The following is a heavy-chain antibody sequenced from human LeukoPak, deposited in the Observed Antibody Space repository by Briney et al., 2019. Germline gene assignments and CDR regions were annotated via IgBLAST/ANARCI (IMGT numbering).Heavy chain of an antibody. V-gene: IGHV3-23*01. CDR3: ARNQHWSRDI. CDR2: ISGRGGST. D-gene: IGHD2-8*02. CDR1: GFTLSSYA. J-gene: IGHJ4*02. Sequence: GGSLRLSCAASGFTLSSYAMSWVRQAPGKGLEWVSVISGRGGSTYYADSVKGRFSISRDNAKNSLSLQMNSLRVDDTAVYYCARNQHWSRDIWGQGILVTVSS.